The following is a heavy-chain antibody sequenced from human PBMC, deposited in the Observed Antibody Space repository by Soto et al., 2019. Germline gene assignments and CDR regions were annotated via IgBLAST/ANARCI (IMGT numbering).Heavy chain of an antibody. CDR3: AGRVAVSNTVWFDP. CDR2: INPNTGVT. J-gene: IGHJ5*02. D-gene: IGHD6-19*01. Sequence: GGSVKVSCKASRYTFIDYYIHWVRQAPGQGLEWMGWINPNTGVTNYAQKFQGRVTMTRDTSIGTAYMELSRLRPDDATLYYCAGRVAVSNTVWFDPWGQGTLVTVSS. CDR1: RYTFIDYY. V-gene: IGHV1-2*02.